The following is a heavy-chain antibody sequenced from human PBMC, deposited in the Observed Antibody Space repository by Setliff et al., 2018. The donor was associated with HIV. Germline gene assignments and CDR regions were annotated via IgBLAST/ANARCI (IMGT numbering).Heavy chain of an antibody. CDR3: ARGGTVSADFDS. J-gene: IGHJ4*02. CDR1: GGSIRTGAYY. D-gene: IGHD6-19*01. Sequence: PSETLSLTCTVSGGSIRTGAYYWGWIRQPPGKGLEWIGYIYYSGTTKYNPSLKNRGTISRDTSKDRFSLNLRSVTAADTAVYFCARGGTVSADFDSWGQGTLVTVSS. V-gene: IGHV4-39*07. CDR2: IYYSGTT.